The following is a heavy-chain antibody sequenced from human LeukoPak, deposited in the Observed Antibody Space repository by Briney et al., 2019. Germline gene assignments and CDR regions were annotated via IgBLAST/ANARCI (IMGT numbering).Heavy chain of an antibody. CDR3: ARLILMEWPYYYYGMDV. J-gene: IGHJ6*02. Sequence: PSETLSLTCTVSGGSISSGGYYWSWIRQHPGKGLEWIGYIYYSGSTYYNPSLKSRVTISVDTSKNQFSLKLSSVTAADTAVYYCARLILMEWPYYYYGMDVWGQGTTVTVSS. CDR2: IYYSGST. D-gene: IGHD3-3*01. V-gene: IGHV4-31*03. CDR1: GGSISSGGYY.